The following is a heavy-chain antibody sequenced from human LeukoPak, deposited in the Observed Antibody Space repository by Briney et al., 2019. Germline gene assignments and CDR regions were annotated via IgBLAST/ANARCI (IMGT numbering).Heavy chain of an antibody. CDR1: GFTFSSYS. Sequence: SGGSLRLSCAASGFTFSSYSMNWVRQAPGKGLEWVSYISSSSSYIYYADSVKGRFTISRDNAKNSLYLQMNSLRAEDTAVYYCARLDIVVVVAALDYWGQGTLVTVSS. J-gene: IGHJ4*02. CDR3: ARLDIVVVVAALDY. V-gene: IGHV3-21*01. D-gene: IGHD2-15*01. CDR2: ISSSSSYI.